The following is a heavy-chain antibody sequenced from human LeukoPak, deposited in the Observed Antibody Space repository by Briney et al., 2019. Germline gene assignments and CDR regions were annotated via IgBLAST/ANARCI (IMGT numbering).Heavy chain of an antibody. V-gene: IGHV4-38-2*02. CDR3: ARVLPITPYFDY. Sequence: PSETLSLTCTVSGYSINNGFYWGWIRQPPGKGLEWIGSIYHSERTHYNPSLKSRVTISVDTSKNQFSLKLSSVTAADTAMYYCARVLPITPYFDYWGQGTLVTVSS. D-gene: IGHD1-20*01. J-gene: IGHJ4*02. CDR1: GYSINNGFY. CDR2: IYHSERT.